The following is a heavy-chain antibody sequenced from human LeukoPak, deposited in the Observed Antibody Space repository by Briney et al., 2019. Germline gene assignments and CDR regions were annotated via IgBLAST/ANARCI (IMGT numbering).Heavy chain of an antibody. V-gene: IGHV5-51*01. Sequence: GESLKISCKGSGYSFTSYWIGWVRQMPGKGLEWMGIIYPGDSDTRYNPSFQGQVTISVDKSISTAYLQWSSLKASDTAMYYCARATRWLQPYYFDYWGQGTLVTVSS. CDR2: IYPGDSDT. D-gene: IGHD5-24*01. J-gene: IGHJ4*02. CDR3: ARATRWLQPYYFDY. CDR1: GYSFTSYW.